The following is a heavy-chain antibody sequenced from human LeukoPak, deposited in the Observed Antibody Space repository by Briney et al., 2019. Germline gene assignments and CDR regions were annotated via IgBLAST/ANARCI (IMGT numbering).Heavy chain of an antibody. D-gene: IGHD6-13*01. J-gene: IGHJ4*02. CDR2: IYHSGST. CDR1: GYSISSGYY. CDR3: ARGEQQLAIDY. Sequence: SETLSLTCAVSGYSISSGYYWGWSRQPPGKGLEWIGSIYHSGSTYYNPSLKSRVTISVDTSKNQFSLKLSSVTAADTAVYYCARGEQQLAIDYWGQGTLVTVSS. V-gene: IGHV4-38-2*01.